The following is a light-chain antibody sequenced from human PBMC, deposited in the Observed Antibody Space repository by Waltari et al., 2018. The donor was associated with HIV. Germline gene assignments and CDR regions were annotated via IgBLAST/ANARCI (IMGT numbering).Light chain of an antibody. J-gene: IGKJ5*01. Sequence: EIVLTQSPATLSLSPGERATLSCRASQSVSSYLAWYQQKPGQAPRLLIYDASNRATGIPARFSGSGSGTDFTLTISSLEPEDFAVYYCQQRSIWPLITFGQETRLEIK. CDR3: QQRSIWPLIT. CDR1: QSVSSY. CDR2: DAS. V-gene: IGKV3-11*01.